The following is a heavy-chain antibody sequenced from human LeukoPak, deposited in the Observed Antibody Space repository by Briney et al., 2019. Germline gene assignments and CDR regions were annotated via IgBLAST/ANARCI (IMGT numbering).Heavy chain of an antibody. Sequence: GGSLRLSCAASGFTFSTFAMIWVRQPPGKGLVWVSRINHDGSSTNYADSVKGRFTISRDNAKNTLYLQMNSLRAEDTAVYYCVRDWGYDSSGYWQKYFDTWGQGTLVTVSS. CDR3: VRDWGYDSSGYWQKYFDT. J-gene: IGHJ4*02. D-gene: IGHD3-22*01. V-gene: IGHV3-74*01. CDR1: GFTFSTFA. CDR2: INHDGSST.